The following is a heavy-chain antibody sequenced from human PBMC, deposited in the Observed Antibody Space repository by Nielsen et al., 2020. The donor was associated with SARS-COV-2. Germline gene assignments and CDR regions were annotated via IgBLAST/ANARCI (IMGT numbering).Heavy chain of an antibody. CDR1: GGSMNSYY. D-gene: IGHD6-19*01. J-gene: IGHJ4*02. CDR3: ARDATSGWIPY. Sequence: SETPSLTCTVSGGSMNSYYWSWIRQPPGKGLEWIGYVHYSGSTYYNPSLKSRVTISVDTSKNQFSLEVNSVTAADTAVYYCARDATSGWIPYWGQGTLVTVSS. V-gene: IGHV4-59*13. CDR2: VHYSGST.